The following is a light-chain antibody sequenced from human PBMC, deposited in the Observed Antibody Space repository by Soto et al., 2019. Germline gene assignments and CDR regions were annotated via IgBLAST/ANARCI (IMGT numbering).Light chain of an antibody. V-gene: IGKV1-8*01. CDR1: QGISSY. CDR2: TAS. CDR3: QPYYDFPRT. Sequence: AIRMTQSPSSFSASTGDRVTITCRASQGISSYLAWFQQKPGKAPKLLVYTASSLQSGVPSRFSGSGSGTDFTLTISSLQSEDFATYYCQPYYDFPRTFGQGTKVEIK. J-gene: IGKJ1*01.